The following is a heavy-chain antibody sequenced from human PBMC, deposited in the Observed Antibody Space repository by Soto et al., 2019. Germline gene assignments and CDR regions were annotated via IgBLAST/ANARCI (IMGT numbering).Heavy chain of an antibody. CDR3: AREMSYYDSSGSLYYYYGMDV. D-gene: IGHD3-22*01. J-gene: IGHJ6*02. Sequence: QVQLVQSGAEVKKPGASVKVSCKASGYTFTSYDINWVRQATGQGLEWMGWMNPNSGNTGYAQKFQGRVTMTRNTSISTAYMELSSLRSEDTAVYYCAREMSYYDSSGSLYYYYGMDVWGQGTTVTVSS. V-gene: IGHV1-8*01. CDR2: MNPNSGNT. CDR1: GYTFTSYD.